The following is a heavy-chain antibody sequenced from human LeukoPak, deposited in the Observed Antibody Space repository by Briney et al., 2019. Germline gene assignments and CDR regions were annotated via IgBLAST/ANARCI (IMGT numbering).Heavy chain of an antibody. CDR1: GYSFTSYW. Sequence: GESLKISCKGSGYSFTSYWIGWVRQMPGKGPEWMGIIYPGDSDTRYSPSFQGQVTISADKSISTAYLQWSSLKASDTAMYYCARHLSPPGLYDSSVDAFDIWGQGTMVTVSS. CDR3: ARHLSPPGLYDSSVDAFDI. V-gene: IGHV5-51*01. D-gene: IGHD3-22*01. J-gene: IGHJ3*02. CDR2: IYPGDSDT.